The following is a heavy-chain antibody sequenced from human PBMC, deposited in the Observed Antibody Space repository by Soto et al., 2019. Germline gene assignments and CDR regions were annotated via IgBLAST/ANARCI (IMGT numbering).Heavy chain of an antibody. V-gene: IGHV4-30-4*01. Sequence: SETLSLTCTVSGGSISSGDYYWSWIRQPPGKGLEWIGYIYYSGSTYYNPSLKSRVTISVDTSKNQFSLKLSSVTAADTAVYYCARARLGELSFNWFDPWGQGTLVTVSS. CDR2: IYYSGST. CDR1: GGSISSGDYY. D-gene: IGHD3-16*02. CDR3: ARARLGELSFNWFDP. J-gene: IGHJ5*02.